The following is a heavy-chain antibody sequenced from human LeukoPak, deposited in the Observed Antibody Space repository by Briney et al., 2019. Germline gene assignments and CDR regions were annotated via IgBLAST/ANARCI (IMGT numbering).Heavy chain of an antibody. CDR2: ISGSGSDI. Sequence: SGGSLRLSCVVSGFSFSNSYMTWIRQTPGKGLESLAYISGSGSDIYYADSVKGRFTISRDNAKNSLYLQMNSLRAEDTAVYYCAKGSVPVVAMNAFEIWGQGTMVTVSS. V-gene: IGHV3-11*01. D-gene: IGHD2-2*01. J-gene: IGHJ3*02. CDR1: GFSFSNSY. CDR3: AKGSVPVVAMNAFEI.